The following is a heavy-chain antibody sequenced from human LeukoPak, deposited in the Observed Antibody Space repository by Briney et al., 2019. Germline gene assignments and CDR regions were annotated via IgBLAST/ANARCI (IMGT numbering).Heavy chain of an antibody. CDR2: MYYSGST. Sequence: KPSETLSLTCTVSGDFITGSTYYWGWIRQPPGKGLEWIGSMYYSGSTYSNPSLRSRGTMSADTSKNQFSLNLKSVTAADTAVYYCARQYYDSTGYYYFDYWGQGTLVTVSS. V-gene: IGHV4-39*01. D-gene: IGHD3-22*01. J-gene: IGHJ4*02. CDR1: GDFITGSTYY. CDR3: ARQYYDSTGYYYFDY.